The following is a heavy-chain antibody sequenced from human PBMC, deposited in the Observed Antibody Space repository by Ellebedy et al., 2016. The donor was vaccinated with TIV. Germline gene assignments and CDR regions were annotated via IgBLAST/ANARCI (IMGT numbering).Heavy chain of an antibody. CDR1: GFTFSSYA. Sequence: GESLKISCAASGFTFSSYAMSWVRQAPGKGLEWVSGISGFEQSTHYADSVEGRFAISRDNSKNTLYLQMNSLRVGDTAVYYCTKDSGFVAAAGTGYWGQGTLVTVSS. J-gene: IGHJ4*02. CDR2: ISGFEQST. CDR3: TKDSGFVAAAGTGY. V-gene: IGHV3-23*01. D-gene: IGHD6-13*01.